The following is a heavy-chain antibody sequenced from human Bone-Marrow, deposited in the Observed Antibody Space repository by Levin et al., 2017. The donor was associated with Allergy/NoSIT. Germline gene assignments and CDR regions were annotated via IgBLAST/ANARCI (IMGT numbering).Heavy chain of an antibody. CDR2: ISSSSSYI. Sequence: GGSLRLSCAASGFTFSSYSMNWVRQAPGKGLEWVSSISSSSSYIYYADSVKGRFTISRDNAKNSLYLQMNSLRAEDTAVYYCARAIAVAAKYYFDYWGQGTLVTVSS. CDR1: GFTFSSYS. V-gene: IGHV3-21*01. J-gene: IGHJ4*02. D-gene: IGHD6-19*01. CDR3: ARAIAVAAKYYFDY.